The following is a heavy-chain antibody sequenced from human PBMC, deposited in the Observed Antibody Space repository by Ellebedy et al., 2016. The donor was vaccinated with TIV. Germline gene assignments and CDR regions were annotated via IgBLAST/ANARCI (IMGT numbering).Heavy chain of an antibody. V-gene: IGHV3-7*03. Sequence: PGGSLRLSCAASGFSFSNYWMTWVRQAPGKGLEWVANINQDGSEEQYVDSVKGRFTIARDNAKNSLYLQMSSLRAEETAVYYCSRDPAGRTWGAFDLWGQGTMATVSS. CDR3: SRDPAGRTWGAFDL. J-gene: IGHJ3*01. CDR1: GFSFSNYW. CDR2: INQDGSEE. D-gene: IGHD1-26*01.